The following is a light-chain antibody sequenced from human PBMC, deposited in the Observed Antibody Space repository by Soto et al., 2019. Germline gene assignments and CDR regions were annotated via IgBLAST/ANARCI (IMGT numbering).Light chain of an antibody. CDR3: QQGYTSPHYP. CDR1: QTSNNS. J-gene: IGKJ2*01. V-gene: IGKV1-39*01. CDR2: AAS. Sequence: DIQMTQSPSSLSASVGDRVTITCRTSQTSNNSLNWYQQKPGKAPKHLIYAASTLQSGVPSRFSGSRSGTDFTLTITSLQPEDFATYYCQQGYTSPHYPCGQGTRL.